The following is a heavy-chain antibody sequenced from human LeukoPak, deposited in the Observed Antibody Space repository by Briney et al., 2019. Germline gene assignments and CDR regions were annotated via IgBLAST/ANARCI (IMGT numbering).Heavy chain of an antibody. J-gene: IGHJ5*02. V-gene: IGHV4-4*07. CDR1: GGSISSYY. CDR3: ARGSGPVPEWFGEPGRFDP. Sequence: SETLSLTCTVSGGSISSYYWSWIRQPAGKGLEWIGRIYYSGSTNYNPSLKSRVTISVDTSKNQFSLKLSSVTAADTAVYYCARGSGPVPEWFGEPGRFDPWGQGTLVTVSS. CDR2: IYYSGST. D-gene: IGHD3-10*01.